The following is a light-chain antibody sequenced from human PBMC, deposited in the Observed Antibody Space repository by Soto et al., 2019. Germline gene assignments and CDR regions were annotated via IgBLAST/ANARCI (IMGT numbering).Light chain of an antibody. CDR2: EDN. Sequence: NFMLTQPHSVSESPGKTVTISCTRSSGSIASNYVQWYQQRPGSAPTTGIYEDNQRPSGVPDRFSGSFDSSSNSASLTISGLNTEDEADYYCQSYDSSSLVFGGGTKVTVL. J-gene: IGLJ2*01. CDR3: QSYDSSSLV. V-gene: IGLV6-57*04. CDR1: SGSIASNY.